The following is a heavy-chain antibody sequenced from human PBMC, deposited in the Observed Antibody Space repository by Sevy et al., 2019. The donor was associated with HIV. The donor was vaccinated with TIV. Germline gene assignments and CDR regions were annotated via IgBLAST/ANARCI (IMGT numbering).Heavy chain of an antibody. V-gene: IGHV3-48*02. J-gene: IGHJ6*02. Sequence: GGSLRLSCAASGFTFSSYSMNWVRQAPGKGLEWVSYISSSSSTIYYADSVKGRFTISRDNAKNSLYLQMNSLRDEDTAVYYCARDKGTYYDCWSGYPFYYYYRMDVWGQGTTVTVSS. D-gene: IGHD3-3*01. CDR3: ARDKGTYYDCWSGYPFYYYYRMDV. CDR2: ISSSSSTI. CDR1: GFTFSSYS.